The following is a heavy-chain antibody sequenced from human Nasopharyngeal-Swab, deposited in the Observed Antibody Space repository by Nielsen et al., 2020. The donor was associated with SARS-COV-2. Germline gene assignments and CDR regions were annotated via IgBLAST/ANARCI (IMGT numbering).Heavy chain of an antibody. CDR1: GYLLINQA. J-gene: IGHJ4*02. D-gene: IGHD2-15*01. CDR3: VRDDGTSWLLDK. CDR2: LTAVDGKT. V-gene: IGHV1-3*01. Sequence: VSVQVSCKASGYLLINQALHWVRQAPGQSLEWMGWLTAVDGKTEYSQKFHDRLTLSTDSSVNTAYMDLSSLRFEDTAVYFCVRDDGTSWLLDKWGPGTLVTVSA.